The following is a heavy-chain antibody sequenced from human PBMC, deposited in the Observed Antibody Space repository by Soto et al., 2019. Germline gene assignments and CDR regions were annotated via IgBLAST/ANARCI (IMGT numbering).Heavy chain of an antibody. V-gene: IGHV4-4*07. J-gene: IGHJ6*02. Sequence: SETLSLTCTVSGGSISSCYWSWIRQPAGKGLEWIGRIYTSGSTNYNPSLKSRVTMSVDTSKNQFSLKLSSVTAADTAVYYCARGSSSSWYFGVLGYYGMDVWGQGTTVTVSS. CDR3: ARGSSSSWYFGVLGYYGMDV. CDR1: GGSISSCY. CDR2: IYTSGST. D-gene: IGHD6-13*01.